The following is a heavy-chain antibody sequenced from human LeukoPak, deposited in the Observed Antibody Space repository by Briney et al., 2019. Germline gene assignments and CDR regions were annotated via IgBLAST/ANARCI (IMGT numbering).Heavy chain of an antibody. CDR1: GFTFSDHY. J-gene: IGHJ4*02. D-gene: IGHD6-19*01. V-gene: IGHV3-69-1*01. CDR3: ATDGRSSGWYGFDY. Sequence: PGGSLRLSCAVSGFTFSDHYMNWVRQAPGKGLEWVSSITSPVGRIYYADSLKGRITISRDNARSTLYLQMNSLRAEDTAVYYCATDGRSSGWYGFDYWGQGILVSVSS. CDR2: ITSPVGRI.